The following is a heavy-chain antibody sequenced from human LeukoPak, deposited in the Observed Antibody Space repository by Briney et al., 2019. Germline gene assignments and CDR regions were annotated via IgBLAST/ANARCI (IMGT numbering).Heavy chain of an antibody. CDR2: INPSGGST. CDR3: ARDLAWIVWGDSYYYYGMDV. CDR1: GYTFTSYY. D-gene: IGHD2-2*03. V-gene: IGHV1-46*01. Sequence: GASVKVSCKASGYTFTSYYMHWVRQAPGQGLEWMGIINPSGGSTSYAQKFQGRVTMTRDTSTSTVYMELSSLRSEDTAVYYCARDLAWIVWGDSYYYYGMDVWGQGTTVTVSS. J-gene: IGHJ6*02.